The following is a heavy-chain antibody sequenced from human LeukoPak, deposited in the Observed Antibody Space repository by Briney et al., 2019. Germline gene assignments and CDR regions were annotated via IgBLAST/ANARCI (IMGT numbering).Heavy chain of an antibody. J-gene: IGHJ5*02. V-gene: IGHV4-61*08. Sequence: SETLSLTCTVSGGSVGSAGYYWSWIRQPPGGGLEWIGYIYYIRNTNYNPSLKSRVTMSLDPSKNQFSLKLNSVTAADTAVYYCARFLLNKQWLLLDPWGQGTLVTVSS. D-gene: IGHD6-19*01. CDR2: IYYIRNT. CDR3: ARFLLNKQWLLLDP. CDR1: GGSVGSAGYY.